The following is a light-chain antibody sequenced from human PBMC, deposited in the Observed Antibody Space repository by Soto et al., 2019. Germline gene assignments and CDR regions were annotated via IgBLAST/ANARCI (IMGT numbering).Light chain of an antibody. J-gene: IGLJ2*01. CDR3: AAWDDSLNGPV. Sequence: QSVLTQPTSASGTPGQRVTISCSGSRSNIGTYTVDWYQQVPGTAPKLLIYSNHQRPSGVPDRFSGSRSGTSASLAISGLQSEDEADYYCAAWDDSLNGPVFGGGTKLTVL. V-gene: IGLV1-44*01. CDR1: RSNIGTYT. CDR2: SNH.